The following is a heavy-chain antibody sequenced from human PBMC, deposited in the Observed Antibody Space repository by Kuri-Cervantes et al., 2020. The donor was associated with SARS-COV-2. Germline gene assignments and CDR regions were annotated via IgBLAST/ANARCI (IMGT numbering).Heavy chain of an antibody. J-gene: IGHJ2*01. CDR1: GGSISSYY. CDR2: IYTIGST. Sequence: SETLSLTCTVSGGSISSYYWSWIRQPAGKGLEWIGRIYTIGSTNYNPSLKSRVTMSVDTSKNQFSLKLSSVTAADTAVYYCARVAVVVVAAEWYFDLWGRGTLVTVSS. D-gene: IGHD2-15*01. CDR3: ARVAVVVVAAEWYFDL. V-gene: IGHV4-4*07.